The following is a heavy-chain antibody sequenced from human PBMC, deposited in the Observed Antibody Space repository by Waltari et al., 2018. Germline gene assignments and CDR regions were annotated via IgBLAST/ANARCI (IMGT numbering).Heavy chain of an antibody. J-gene: IGHJ4*02. CDR3: ARAPDYGDYEGYFDY. CDR1: GGTFSSYA. V-gene: IGHV1-69*04. D-gene: IGHD4-17*01. Sequence: QVQLVQSGAEVKKPGSSVKVSCKASGGTFSSYAISWVRQAPGQGLEWMGGIIPILGIANYAQKFQGRVTITADESTSTAYMELSSLRSEDTAVYYCARAPDYGDYEGYFDYWGQGTLVTVSS. CDR2: IIPILGIA.